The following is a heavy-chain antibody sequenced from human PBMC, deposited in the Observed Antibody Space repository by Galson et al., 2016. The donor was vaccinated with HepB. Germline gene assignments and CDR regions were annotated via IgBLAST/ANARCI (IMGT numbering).Heavy chain of an antibody. CDR2: MYRDGSS. CDR1: GDSISNSNW. CDR3: ARQYWGGPSDY. Sequence: SETLSLTCTVSGDSISNSNWWSWVRQPPGKGLDWIGEMYRDGSSNYSPSLASRVTISIDTSNNYFSLRLTSVTAADTALYYCARQYWGGPSDYWGQGTLVIVSS. D-gene: IGHD2/OR15-2a*01. V-gene: IGHV4-4*02. J-gene: IGHJ4*02.